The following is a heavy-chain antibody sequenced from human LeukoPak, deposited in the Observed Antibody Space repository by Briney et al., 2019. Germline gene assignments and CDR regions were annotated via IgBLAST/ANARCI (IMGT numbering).Heavy chain of an antibody. J-gene: IGHJ6*02. Sequence: SQTLSLTCTVSGGSISSGDYYWSWIRQPPGKGLEWLGYIYYSGSTYYNPSLQSRVTISVDTYKNQFSLKLSSVTATDTAVYYCARVRIYYYDSSGTWTGLPVGMDVWGQGTTVTVSS. CDR2: IYYSGST. D-gene: IGHD3-22*01. CDR1: GGSISSGDYY. CDR3: ARVRIYYYDSSGTWTGLPVGMDV. V-gene: IGHV4-30-4*01.